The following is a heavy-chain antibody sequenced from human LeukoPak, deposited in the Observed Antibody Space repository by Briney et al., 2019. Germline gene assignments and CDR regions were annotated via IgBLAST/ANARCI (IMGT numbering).Heavy chain of an antibody. Sequence: GGSLRLSCAASGFTFSSYSMNWVRQAPGKGLEWVSSISSSSSYIYYADSVKGRFTISRDNAKNSLYLQMNSLRAEDTAVYYCARSPYSSSWYADYWGQGTLVTVSS. J-gene: IGHJ4*02. V-gene: IGHV3-21*01. D-gene: IGHD6-13*01. CDR1: GFTFSSYS. CDR3: ARSPYSSSWYADY. CDR2: ISSSSSYI.